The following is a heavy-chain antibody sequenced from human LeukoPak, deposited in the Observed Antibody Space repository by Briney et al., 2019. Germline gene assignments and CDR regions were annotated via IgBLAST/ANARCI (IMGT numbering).Heavy chain of an antibody. CDR1: GLTFSSYA. Sequence: PGGSLRLSCAASGLTFSSYAMSWVRKAPGKGLEWVSAISGSGGSTYYADSVKGRFTISRDNSKNTLYLQMNSLRAEDTAVYYCAKGPSSLAVRPIDYWGQGTLVTVSS. J-gene: IGHJ4*02. D-gene: IGHD6-6*01. CDR3: AKGPSSLAVRPIDY. V-gene: IGHV3-23*01. CDR2: ISGSGGST.